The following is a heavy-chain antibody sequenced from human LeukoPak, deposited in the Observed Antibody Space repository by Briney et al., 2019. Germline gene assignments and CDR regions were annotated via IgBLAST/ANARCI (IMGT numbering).Heavy chain of an antibody. CDR2: ISGSGGST. J-gene: IGHJ4*02. Sequence: GGSLRLSCAASGFTFNIYAMSWGRRAPGKELDWVSAISGSGGSTYYADSVKGRFTVSRDNSKNTLYLQMNSLRAEDTAVYYCAKGEHSWGQGTLVTVSS. CDR1: GFTFNIYA. V-gene: IGHV3-23*01. CDR3: AKGEHS.